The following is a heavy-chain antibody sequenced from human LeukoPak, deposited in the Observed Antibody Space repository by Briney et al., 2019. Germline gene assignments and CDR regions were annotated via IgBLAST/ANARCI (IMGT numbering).Heavy chain of an antibody. V-gene: IGHV3-23*01. J-gene: IGHJ6*02. CDR2: ISGSGGST. D-gene: IGHD5-12*01. Sequence: GGSLRLSCAASGFTFSSYAMSWVRQAPGKGLEWVSAISGSGGSTYYADSVKGRFTISRDNSKNTLYLQMNSLRAEDTAVYYCAKVSGYDYYYYYGVDVWGQGTTVTVSS. CDR1: GFTFSSYA. CDR3: AKVSGYDYYYYYGVDV.